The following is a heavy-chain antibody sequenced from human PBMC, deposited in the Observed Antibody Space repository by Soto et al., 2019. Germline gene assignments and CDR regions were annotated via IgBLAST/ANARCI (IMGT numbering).Heavy chain of an antibody. CDR1: RVIDFSYR. CDR2: IKQDGSEK. V-gene: IGHV3-7*01. Sequence: RICGASCRVIDFSYRMSVVRKEPGKGLEWVANIKQDGSEKYYVDSVKGRFTISRDNAKNSLYLQMNSLRAEDTAVYYCAREEYDIWSGYYDDSWGQGTLVTV. CDR3: AREEYDIWSGYYDDS. D-gene: IGHD3-3*01. J-gene: IGHJ5*01.